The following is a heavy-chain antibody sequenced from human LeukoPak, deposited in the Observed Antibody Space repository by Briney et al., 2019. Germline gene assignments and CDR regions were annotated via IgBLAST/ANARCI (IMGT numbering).Heavy chain of an antibody. CDR1: GGSISSGDYY. V-gene: IGHV4-30-4*08. J-gene: IGHJ1*01. CDR3: VSSGGDLQH. Sequence: SQTLSLTCTVSGGSISSGDYYWSWIRQPPGKGPEWIGEINHSGSTNYNPSLKSRVTISVDTSKNQFSLKLSSVTAADTAVYYCVSSGGDLQHWGQGTLVTVSS. CDR2: INHSGST. D-gene: IGHD2-21*02.